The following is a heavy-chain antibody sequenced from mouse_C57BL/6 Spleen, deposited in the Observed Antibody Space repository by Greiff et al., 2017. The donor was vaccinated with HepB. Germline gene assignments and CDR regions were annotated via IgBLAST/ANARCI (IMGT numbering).Heavy chain of an antibody. Sequence: EVQRVESGGGLVKPGGSLKLSCAASGFTFSSYAMSWVRQTPEKRLEWVATISDGGSYTYYPDNVKGRFTISRDNAKNNLYLQMSHLKSEETAMYYCERAGSSGTFAYWGQGTLVTVSA. CDR3: ERAGSSGTFAY. CDR1: GFTFSSYA. CDR2: ISDGGSYT. D-gene: IGHD3-2*02. V-gene: IGHV5-4*01. J-gene: IGHJ3*01.